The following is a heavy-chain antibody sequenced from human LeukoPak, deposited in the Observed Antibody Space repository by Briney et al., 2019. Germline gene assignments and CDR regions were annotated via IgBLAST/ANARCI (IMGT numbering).Heavy chain of an antibody. CDR3: AKRPRWLQFHY. Sequence: GKSLRLSCAASGFTFSSYAMSWVRQAPGKGLEWVSGISGRCDNTSYADSVKGRFTISRDNSKNTLYLQMNSLRAEDTAVYYCAKRPRWLQFHYWGQGTLVTVSS. V-gene: IGHV3-23*01. D-gene: IGHD5-24*01. CDR2: ISGRCDNT. CDR1: GFTFSSYA. J-gene: IGHJ4*02.